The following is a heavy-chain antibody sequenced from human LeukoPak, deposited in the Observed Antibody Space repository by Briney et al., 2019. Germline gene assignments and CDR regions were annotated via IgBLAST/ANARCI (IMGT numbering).Heavy chain of an antibody. CDR1: GFTVSSSY. V-gene: IGHV3-66*01. CDR2: IYSGGST. D-gene: IGHD2-21*02. Sequence: GGSLRLSCAASGFTVSSSYMTCVRQAPGKGLEWVSVIYSGGSTYYADSVKGRFTISRDNSKNTLYLQMNSLRAEDTAVYYCARDKVTAVDYYFDYWGQGTLVTVSS. CDR3: ARDKVTAVDYYFDY. J-gene: IGHJ4*02.